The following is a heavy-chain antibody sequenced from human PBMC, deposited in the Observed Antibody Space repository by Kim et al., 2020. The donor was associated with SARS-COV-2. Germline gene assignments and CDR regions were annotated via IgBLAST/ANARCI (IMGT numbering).Heavy chain of an antibody. Sequence: GGSLRLSCAASGFTLSGSAMYWVRQASGKGLEWVGRIGSKADNYATAYSASLKGRFTISRDDSKNTAYLQMNSLEAEDTAVYYCTRFRDYYYYMDVWGKGTTVTVSS. CDR2: IGSKADNYAT. J-gene: IGHJ6*03. CDR1: GFTLSGSA. CDR3: TRFRDYYYYMDV. V-gene: IGHV3-73*01.